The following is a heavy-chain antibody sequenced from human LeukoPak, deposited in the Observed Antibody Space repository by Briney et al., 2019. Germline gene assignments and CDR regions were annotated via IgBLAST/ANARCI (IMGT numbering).Heavy chain of an antibody. D-gene: IGHD3-10*01. J-gene: IGHJ5*02. V-gene: IGHV3-69-1*02. Sequence: GGSLRLSCAASGFTVSSYCFNWVRQAPGKGLEWVSFIDTSSAIYYADSVKGRFTVSRDNAKNSLYLQMNSLRAEDTAVYYCAREGFTMVRGVKYNWFDPWGQGTLVTVSS. CDR1: GFTVSSYC. CDR3: AREGFTMVRGVKYNWFDP. CDR2: IDTSSAI.